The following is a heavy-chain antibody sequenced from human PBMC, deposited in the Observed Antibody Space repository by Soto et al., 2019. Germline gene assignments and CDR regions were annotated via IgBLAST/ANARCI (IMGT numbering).Heavy chain of an antibody. CDR2: IYYSGST. Sequence: QVQLQESGPGLVKPSQTLSLTCTVSGGSISSGCYYWSWIRQHPGKGLEWIGYIYYSGSTYYNPSLKIRFTISVYTSKNQFSLKLSSVTAADTAVYYCARVSVAAAGVDYWGQRTLVTVAS. CDR3: ARVSVAAAGVDY. CDR1: GGSISSGCYY. J-gene: IGHJ4*02. V-gene: IGHV4-31*03. D-gene: IGHD6-13*01.